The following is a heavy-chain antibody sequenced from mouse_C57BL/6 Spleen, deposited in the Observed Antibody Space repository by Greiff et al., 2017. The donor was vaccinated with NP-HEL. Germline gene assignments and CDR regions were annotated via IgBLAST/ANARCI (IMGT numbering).Heavy chain of an antibody. Sequence: QVQLQQSGAELARPGASVKLSCKASGYTFTSYGISWVKQRTGQGLEWIGEIYPRSGNTYYNEKFKGKATLTADKSSSTAYMELRSLTSEDSAVYFCARPPPYSNYEGYFDVWGTGTTVTVSS. CDR3: ARPPPYSNYEGYFDV. D-gene: IGHD2-5*01. CDR1: GYTFTSYG. J-gene: IGHJ1*03. CDR2: IYPRSGNT. V-gene: IGHV1-81*01.